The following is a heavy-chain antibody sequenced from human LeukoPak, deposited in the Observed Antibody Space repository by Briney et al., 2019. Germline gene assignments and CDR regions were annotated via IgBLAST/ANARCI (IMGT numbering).Heavy chain of an antibody. CDR2: TNHSGST. Sequence: SETLSLTCAVYGGSFSGYYWSWIRQPPGKGLEWIGETNHSGSTNYNPSLKSRVTISVDTSKNQFSLKLSSVTAADTAVYYCARDGDYGDYPHYFDYWGQGTLVTVSS. CDR3: ARDGDYGDYPHYFDY. J-gene: IGHJ4*02. CDR1: GGSFSGYY. V-gene: IGHV4-34*01. D-gene: IGHD4-17*01.